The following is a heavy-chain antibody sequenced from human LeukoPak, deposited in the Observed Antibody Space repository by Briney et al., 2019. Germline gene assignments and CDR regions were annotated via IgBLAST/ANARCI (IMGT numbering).Heavy chain of an antibody. J-gene: IGHJ6*04. CDR1: GYSFTSYC. D-gene: IGHD2-15*01. V-gene: IGHV5-10-1*01. CDR3: ARQVEDIVVVVAATPHYGMDV. Sequence: GESLRISCKGSGYSFTSYCISWVRQVPGKGLEWMGRIDPSDSYTNYSPSFQGHVTISADKSISTAYLQWSSLKASYTAMYYCARQVEDIVVVVAATPHYGMDVWGKGTTVTVSS. CDR2: IDPSDSYT.